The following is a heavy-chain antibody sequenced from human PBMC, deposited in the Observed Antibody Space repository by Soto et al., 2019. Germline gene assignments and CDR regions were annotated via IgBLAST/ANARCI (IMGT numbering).Heavy chain of an antibody. Sequence: SETLSLTCAVYGGSFSAYYWSWVRQPPGKGLEWIGEIIHSESTKYNPSLKSRVTISVDTSKNQFSLKLSSVTAPDTAVYYCARQRPTDGRWEFANYYGMDVWGQGTPVTVSS. CDR2: IIHSEST. D-gene: IGHD1-26*01. V-gene: IGHV4-34*12. CDR1: GGSFSAYY. J-gene: IGHJ6*02. CDR3: ARQRPTDGRWEFANYYGMDV.